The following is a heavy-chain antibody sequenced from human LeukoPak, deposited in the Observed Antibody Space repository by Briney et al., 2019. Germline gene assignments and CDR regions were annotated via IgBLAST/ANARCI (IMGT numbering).Heavy chain of an antibody. CDR1: GFTFSSYA. CDR3: AKGEHCSSTSCYYQILDY. D-gene: IGHD2-2*01. V-gene: IGHV3-23*01. Sequence: GRSLRLSCAASGFTFSSYAMTWVRQAPGKGLEWVSSISPGGGSTYYADSVKGRFTISRDNSKNTLYLQMNSPRADDTAVYYCAKGEHCSSTSCYYQILDYWGQGTLVTVSS. J-gene: IGHJ4*02. CDR2: ISPGGGST.